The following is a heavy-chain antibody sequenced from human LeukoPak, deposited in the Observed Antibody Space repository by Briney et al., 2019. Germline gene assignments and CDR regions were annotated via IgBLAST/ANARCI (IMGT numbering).Heavy chain of an antibody. CDR2: IYYSGST. D-gene: IGHD1-26*01. CDR1: GGSISSYY. CDR3: ARNMYSGSYYYYYGMDV. J-gene: IGHJ6*02. V-gene: IGHV4-59*01. Sequence: SETLSLTCTVSGGSISSYYWSWIRQPPGKGLEWIGYIYYSGSTNYNPSLKSRVTISVDTSNNQFSLKLSSVTAADTAVYYCARNMYSGSYYYYYGMDVWGQGTTVTVSS.